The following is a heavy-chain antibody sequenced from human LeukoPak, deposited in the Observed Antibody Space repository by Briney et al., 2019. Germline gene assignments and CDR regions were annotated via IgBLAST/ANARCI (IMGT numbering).Heavy chain of an antibody. Sequence: PSETLTLTCTVSGGPITTYYLSWIRQSAGMGLEWIGRISGSGVITYNPSLKSRVILSLDTSNNHFSLKLISVTAADTAVYYCARDSGTTGEVKFDPWGQGMLVTVSS. D-gene: IGHD3-10*01. CDR1: GGPITTYY. CDR3: ARDSGTTGEVKFDP. V-gene: IGHV4-4*07. CDR2: ISGSGVI. J-gene: IGHJ5*02.